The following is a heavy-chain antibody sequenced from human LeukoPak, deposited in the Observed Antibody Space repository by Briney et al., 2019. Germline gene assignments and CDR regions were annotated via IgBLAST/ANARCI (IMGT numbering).Heavy chain of an antibody. V-gene: IGHV3-30-3*01. CDR3: ARETDRLLYNYYYGMDV. CDR2: ISYDGSNK. J-gene: IGHJ6*02. Sequence: PGGSLRLSCAASGFTFSSYAMHWVRQAPGKGLEWVAVISYDGSNKYYADSVKGRFTISRDNSKNTLYLQMNSLRAEDTAVYYCARETDRLLYNYYYGMDVWGQGTTVTVSS. CDR1: GFTFSSYA. D-gene: IGHD2-2*02.